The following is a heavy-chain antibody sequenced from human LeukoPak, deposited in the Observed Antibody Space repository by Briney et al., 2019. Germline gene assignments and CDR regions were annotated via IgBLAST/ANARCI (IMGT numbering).Heavy chain of an antibody. D-gene: IGHD1-1*01. CDR2: ISSSGHII. J-gene: IGHJ4*02. Sequence: GGSLRLSCAASGFTFSDYYMSWIRQAPGKGLQWVSYISSSGHIIYYADSVKGRFTISRDNAKNLLSLQMDSLRVEDTAIYYCARDPRTVQIWGQGTLVTVSS. CDR1: GFTFSDYY. CDR3: ARDPRTVQI. V-gene: IGHV3-11*04.